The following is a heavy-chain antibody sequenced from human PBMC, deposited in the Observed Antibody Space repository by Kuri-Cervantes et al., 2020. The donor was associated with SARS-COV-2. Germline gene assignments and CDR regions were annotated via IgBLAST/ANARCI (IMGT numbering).Heavy chain of an antibody. J-gene: IGHJ4*02. V-gene: IGHV4-59*11. CDR2: IYYSGST. D-gene: IGHD3-9*01. CDR1: GGSISSHY. Sequence: GSLRLSCTVSGGSISSHYWSWIRQPPGKGLEWIGYIYYSGSTNYNPSLKSRVTISIDTSKNQFSLKLSSVTAADTAVYYCAKEGDILTPYFDYWGQGTLVTVSS. CDR3: AKEGDILTPYFDY.